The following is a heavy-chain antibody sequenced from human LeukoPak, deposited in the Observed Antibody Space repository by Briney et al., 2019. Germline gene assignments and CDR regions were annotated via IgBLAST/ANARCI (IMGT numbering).Heavy chain of an antibody. Sequence: SETLSLTCIVSGGSISSYYWSWIRQLPGKGLEWIGYMSKSGSTNYNPSLQSRVTILVDTSKNQFSLKLSSATAADTAVYYCARHKGSSTWYPFDYWGQGTLVTVSS. CDR1: GGSISSYY. CDR2: MSKSGST. CDR3: ARHKGSSTWYPFDY. V-gene: IGHV4-59*08. D-gene: IGHD6-13*01. J-gene: IGHJ4*02.